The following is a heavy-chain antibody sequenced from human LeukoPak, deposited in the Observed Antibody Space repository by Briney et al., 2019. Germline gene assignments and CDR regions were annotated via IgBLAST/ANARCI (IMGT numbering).Heavy chain of an antibody. CDR1: GFTFSSYG. V-gene: IGHV3-30*18. D-gene: IGHD5-18*01. Sequence: GRSLRLSCAASGFTFSSYGMHWVRQAPGKGLEWVAVISYDGSNKYYADSVKGRFTISRDNSKNTLYLQMNSLRAEDTAVYYCAKAYSYGYYYYYGMDVWGQGTTVTVSS. CDR3: AKAYSYGYYYYYGMDV. J-gene: IGHJ6*02. CDR2: ISYDGSNK.